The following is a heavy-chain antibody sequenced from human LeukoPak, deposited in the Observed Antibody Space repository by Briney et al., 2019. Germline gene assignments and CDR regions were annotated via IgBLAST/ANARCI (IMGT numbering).Heavy chain of an antibody. J-gene: IGHJ4*02. CDR3: ARDNTAVAGTIGY. Sequence: PGRSLRLSCAASGFTFSSYAMHWVRQGPGKGLGWVAVISYDGSNKYYADSVNGRFTISRDNSKNTLYLQMNSLRAEDTAVYYCARDNTAVAGTIGYWGQGTLVTVSS. V-gene: IGHV3-30-3*01. CDR2: ISYDGSNK. CDR1: GFTFSSYA. D-gene: IGHD6-19*01.